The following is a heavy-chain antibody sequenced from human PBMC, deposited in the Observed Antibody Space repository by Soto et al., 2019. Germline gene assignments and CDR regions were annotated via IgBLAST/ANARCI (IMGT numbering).Heavy chain of an antibody. CDR1: GFTFSSYG. CDR3: ARDANPYSGYHPNFLDY. V-gene: IGHV3-33*01. CDR2: IWYDGSNK. J-gene: IGHJ4*01. D-gene: IGHD5-12*01. Sequence: SLRLSCAASGFTFSSYGMHWVRQAPGKGLEWVAVIWYDGSNKYYAGSVKGRFTISRDNSKNTLYLQIDGLRAEDTAVYYCARDANPYSGYHPNFLDYWGHGTLVTVSS.